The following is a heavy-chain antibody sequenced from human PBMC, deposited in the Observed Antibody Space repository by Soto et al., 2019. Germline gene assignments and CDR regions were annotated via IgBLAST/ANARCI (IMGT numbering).Heavy chain of an antibody. CDR1: GDTVSNFD. CDR3: ATMIRGLIHWIDP. D-gene: IGHD3-16*01. J-gene: IGHJ5*02. Sequence: QVQLVQSGAEVKRPGASVKVSCKASGDTVSNFDFNWVRQATGQGPEWMGWMYPNNGQTAYARTFQGRVTMTWNSSTSTAYMELSSLTSEDTAVYYCATMIRGLIHWIDPWCQGTLVTVSS. V-gene: IGHV1-8*01. CDR2: MYPNNGQT.